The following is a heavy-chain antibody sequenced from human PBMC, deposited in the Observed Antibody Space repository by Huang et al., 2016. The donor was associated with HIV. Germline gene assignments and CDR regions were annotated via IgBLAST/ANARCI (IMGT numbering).Heavy chain of an antibody. CDR3: ARGRTRSSLYDSYYGLDV. Sequence: QVQLVQSGAEVKKPGSSVKVSCKASGGTFSTYAISWVRQAPGQGLAWMGGIIPILGTANYAQKFQGTVTITADEFTSTAYMELGSLRSEDTALYYCARGRTRSSLYDSYYGLDVWGQGTTVTVSS. J-gene: IGHJ6*02. D-gene: IGHD6-6*01. V-gene: IGHV1-69*01. CDR1: GGTFSTYA. CDR2: IIPILGTA.